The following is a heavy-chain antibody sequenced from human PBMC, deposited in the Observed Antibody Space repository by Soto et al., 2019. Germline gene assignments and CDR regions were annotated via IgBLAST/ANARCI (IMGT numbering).Heavy chain of an antibody. D-gene: IGHD6-6*01. Sequence: ASVKVSCKASGYTFTSYYMHWVRQAPGQGLEWMGIINPSGGSTSYAQKFQGRVTMTRDTSTSTVYMELSSLRSEDTAVYYCGRSSKAARRFDPWGQGTLVTVSS. V-gene: IGHV1-46*01. J-gene: IGHJ5*02. CDR3: GRSSKAARRFDP. CDR1: GYTFTSYY. CDR2: INPSGGST.